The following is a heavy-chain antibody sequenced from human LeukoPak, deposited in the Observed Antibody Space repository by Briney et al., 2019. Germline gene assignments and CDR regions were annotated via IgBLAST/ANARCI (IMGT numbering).Heavy chain of an antibody. J-gene: IGHJ6*02. CDR1: GYTFTSYG. CDR3: ARVPNYDFWSGSNYYYGMDV. Sequence: ASVKVSCKASGYTFTSYGISWVRQAPGQGLEWMGWISAYNGNTNYAQKLQGRVTMTTDTSTSTAYMELRSLRSDDTAVYYCARVPNYDFWSGSNYYYGMDVWGQGTTVTVSS. CDR2: ISAYNGNT. D-gene: IGHD3-3*01. V-gene: IGHV1-18*01.